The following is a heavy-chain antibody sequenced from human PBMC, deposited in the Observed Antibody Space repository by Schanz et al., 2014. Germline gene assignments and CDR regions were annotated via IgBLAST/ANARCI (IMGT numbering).Heavy chain of an antibody. CDR3: ARGRGCTGGSCYSWFDL. Sequence: QVQLVQSGAEVKKPGSSVKVSCKASGGTFSSFGINWVRQAPGQGLEWMGWISPYNGNTNYAQKLQGRVTMTRNTSISTAYMELSSLRSEDTAVYYCARGRGCTGGSCYSWFDLWGQGTLVTVSS. J-gene: IGHJ5*02. CDR1: GGTFSSFG. D-gene: IGHD2-15*01. V-gene: IGHV1-8*01. CDR2: ISPYNGNT.